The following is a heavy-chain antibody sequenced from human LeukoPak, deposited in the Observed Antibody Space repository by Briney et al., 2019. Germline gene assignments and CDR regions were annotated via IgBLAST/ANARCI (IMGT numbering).Heavy chain of an antibody. V-gene: IGHV4-4*07. CDR3: ARQLGPLHYFDY. J-gene: IGHJ4*02. CDR1: GGSISSYY. D-gene: IGHD1-1*01. Sequence: SETLSLTCTVSGGSISSYYWSWIRQPAGKGLGWIGRIYTSGSTNYNPSLKSRVTISVDTSKNQFSLKLSSVTAADTAVYYCARQLGPLHYFDYWGQGTLVTVSS. CDR2: IYTSGST.